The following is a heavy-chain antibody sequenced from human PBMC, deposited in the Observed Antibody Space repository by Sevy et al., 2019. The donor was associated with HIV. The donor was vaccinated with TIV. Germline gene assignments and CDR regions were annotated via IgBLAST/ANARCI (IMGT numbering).Heavy chain of an antibody. D-gene: IGHD2-2*01. V-gene: IGHV1-2*02. J-gene: IGHJ5*02. CDR3: AREGVPAAIWFDP. CDR2: INPNSGGT. CDR1: GYTFTGYY. Sequence: ASVKVSCKASGYTFTGYYMHWVRQAPGQGLEWMGWINPNSGGTYYAQKFQGRVTMTRDTSISTAYMELSRLRSDDTAVYYCAREGVPAAIWFDPWGQGTLVTVSS.